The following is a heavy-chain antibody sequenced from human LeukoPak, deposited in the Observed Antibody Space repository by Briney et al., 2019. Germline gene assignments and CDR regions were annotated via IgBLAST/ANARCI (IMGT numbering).Heavy chain of an antibody. D-gene: IGHD3-22*01. CDR3: ASEGWNYYDSSGYRG. J-gene: IGHJ4*02. V-gene: IGHV3-7*01. Sequence: GGSLRLSCAASGFTFSSYWMSWVRQAPGKGLEWVANIKQDGSEKYYVDSVKGRFTISRDNAKNSLYLQMNSLRAEDTAVYYCASEGWNYYDSSGYRGWGQGTLVTVSS. CDR1: GFTFSSYW. CDR2: IKQDGSEK.